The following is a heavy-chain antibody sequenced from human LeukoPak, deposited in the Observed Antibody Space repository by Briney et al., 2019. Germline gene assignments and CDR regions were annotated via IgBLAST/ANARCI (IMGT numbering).Heavy chain of an antibody. Sequence: SETLSLTCAVYGGSFSGYYWSWIRQPPGKGLEWIGEINHSGSTNYDPSLKSRVTISVDTSKNQFSLKLSSVTAADTAVYYCARRTGVFYGSGSYYNVGRFDYWGQGTLVTVSS. CDR2: INHSGST. J-gene: IGHJ4*02. V-gene: IGHV4-34*01. D-gene: IGHD3-10*01. CDR3: ARRTGVFYGSGSYYNVGRFDY. CDR1: GGSFSGYY.